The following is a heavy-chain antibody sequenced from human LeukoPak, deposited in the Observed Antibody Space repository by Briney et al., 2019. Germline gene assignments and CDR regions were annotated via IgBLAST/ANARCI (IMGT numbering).Heavy chain of an antibody. Sequence: GGSLRLSCAASGFTFSNYWMHWVRQAPGKELVWVSGISGDGYSTMYADSVKGRFTISRDNARNTLYLQMNSLRAEDTAMYFCARDKYGGNSNAFDIWGQGTMVTVSS. CDR3: ARDKYGGNSNAFDI. D-gene: IGHD4-23*01. J-gene: IGHJ3*02. CDR2: ISGDGYST. CDR1: GFTFSNYW. V-gene: IGHV3-74*03.